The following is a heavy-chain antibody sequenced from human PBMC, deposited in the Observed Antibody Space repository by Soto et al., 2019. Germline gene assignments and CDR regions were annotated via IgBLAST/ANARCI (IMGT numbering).Heavy chain of an antibody. J-gene: IGHJ4*02. CDR2: IIPLFGTA. V-gene: IGHV1-69*01. CDR3: ARPKGSYSSGYYYFDY. CDR1: GGTFRTYA. Sequence: QVQLVQSGAEVKQPGSSVKVSCKTSGGTFRTYAIYWVRQAPGQGLEWMGAIIPLFGTADYAQKFQGRVTITADESTSTASMELSSLRSEDTAVYYCARPKGSYSSGYYYFDYWGQGTLVTVSS. D-gene: IGHD6-19*01.